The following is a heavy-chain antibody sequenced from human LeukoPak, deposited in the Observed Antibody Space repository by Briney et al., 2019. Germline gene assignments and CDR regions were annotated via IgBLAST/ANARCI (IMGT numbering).Heavy chain of an antibody. J-gene: IGHJ4*02. CDR3: ARHVNDYGDLLFDY. V-gene: IGHV4-39*01. Sequence: SETLSLTCTVSGGSISSSDYYWGWIRQPPGKGLEWIGSIYYSGSTYYNPSLKSRVTISVDTSKNQFSLKLSSVTAAETAVYYCARHVNDYGDLLFDYWGQGTLVTVSS. D-gene: IGHD4-17*01. CDR1: GGSISSSDYY. CDR2: IYYSGST.